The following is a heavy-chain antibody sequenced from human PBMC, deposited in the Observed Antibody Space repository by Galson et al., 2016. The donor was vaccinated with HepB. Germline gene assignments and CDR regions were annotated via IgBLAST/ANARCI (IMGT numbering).Heavy chain of an antibody. D-gene: IGHD4-17*01. CDR1: GFTFNRYG. Sequence: SLRLSCSASGFTFNRYGMHWVRQAPGKGLEWVAIIWNDRNNKYYADSVKGRFTISRDISKNTLCLQMNRLRAEDTAVYYCARDRYGDYLDYWGQGTLVTVSS. CDR3: ARDRYGDYLDY. CDR2: IWNDRNNK. V-gene: IGHV3-33*01. J-gene: IGHJ4*02.